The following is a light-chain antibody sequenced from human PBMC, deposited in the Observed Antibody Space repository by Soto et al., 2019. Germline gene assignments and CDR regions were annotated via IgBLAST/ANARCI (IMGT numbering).Light chain of an antibody. CDR3: QQYNSYSCT. Sequence: DIQMTQSPSTLSASVGDRVTITCRASQSISSWLAWYQQKPGKAPKLLIYDASSLESGVPSRFSGSGSGTEFTLTISSLQPDDFATYYCQQYNSYSCTFGQGTTLEIK. J-gene: IGKJ2*02. V-gene: IGKV1-5*01. CDR2: DAS. CDR1: QSISSW.